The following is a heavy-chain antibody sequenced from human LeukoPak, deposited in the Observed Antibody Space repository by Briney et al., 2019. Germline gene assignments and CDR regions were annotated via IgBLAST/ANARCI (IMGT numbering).Heavy chain of an antibody. CDR2: ISSSGGSI. V-gene: IGHV3-48*03. D-gene: IGHD3-10*01. CDR3: APRVGG. Sequence: QSGGSLRLSCAASGFTVSSNYMSWVRQTPGKGLEWVSFISSSGGSIYYADSVKGRFTISRDNAKNSLYLQMNSLRAEDTAVYYCAPRVGGWGQGTLVTVSS. CDR1: GFTVSSNY. J-gene: IGHJ4*02.